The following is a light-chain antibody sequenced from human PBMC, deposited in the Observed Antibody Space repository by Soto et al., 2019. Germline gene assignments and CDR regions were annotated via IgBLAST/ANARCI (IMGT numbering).Light chain of an antibody. Sequence: DIQMTQSPSSLSASVEDRVIITCRASQSISNHLNWYQQKPGKAPKLLIFAASSLQSGVPSRFSGSRSGPDFTLTISSLQPEDFATYYCQQCYSSPPTFGQGTKVELK. J-gene: IGKJ1*01. V-gene: IGKV1-39*01. CDR2: AAS. CDR3: QQCYSSPPT. CDR1: QSISNH.